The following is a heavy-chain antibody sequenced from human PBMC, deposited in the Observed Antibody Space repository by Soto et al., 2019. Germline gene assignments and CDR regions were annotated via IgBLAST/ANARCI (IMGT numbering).Heavy chain of an antibody. D-gene: IGHD2-15*01. CDR3: ARGDCSGASCYNDYYYYYMDV. J-gene: IGHJ6*03. Sequence: EVQLVESGGGLVKPGGSLRLSCAASGFTFSSYSMNWVRQAPGKGLEWVSSISSSSSYIYYADSVKGRFTISRDNAKNSLYLQMNSLRAEDTAVYYCARGDCSGASCYNDYYYYYMDVWGKGTTVTVSS. CDR1: GFTFSSYS. CDR2: ISSSSSYI. V-gene: IGHV3-21*01.